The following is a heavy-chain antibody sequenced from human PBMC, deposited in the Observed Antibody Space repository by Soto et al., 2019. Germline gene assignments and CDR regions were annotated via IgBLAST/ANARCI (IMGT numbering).Heavy chain of an antibody. J-gene: IGHJ4*02. Sequence: GPTLVNPTQTLTLTCSFSGFSLRRSGEGMGRIRQPPGKALEWLALIYWDDDKRYSPSLKSRLTITKDTSKNQVVLTMTNMDPVDTATYYCAHRRTYGGYGHFDYWGQGTLVTVSS. V-gene: IGHV2-5*02. D-gene: IGHD5-12*01. CDR3: AHRRTYGGYGHFDY. CDR1: GFSLRRSGEG. CDR2: IYWDDDK.